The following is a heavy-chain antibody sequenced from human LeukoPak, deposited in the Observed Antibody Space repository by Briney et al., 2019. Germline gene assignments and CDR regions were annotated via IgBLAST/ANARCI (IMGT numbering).Heavy chain of an antibody. CDR3: ARVTYSSGWDSRWFDP. J-gene: IGHJ5*02. CDR1: GGSISSYY. CDR2: IYYSGST. V-gene: IGHV4-59*01. Sequence: SETLSLTCTVSGGSISSYYWSWIRQPPGKGLEWIGYIYYSGSTNYNPSPKSRVTISVDTSKNQFSLKLSSVTAADTAVCYCARVTYSSGWDSRWFDPWGQGTLVTVSS. D-gene: IGHD6-19*01.